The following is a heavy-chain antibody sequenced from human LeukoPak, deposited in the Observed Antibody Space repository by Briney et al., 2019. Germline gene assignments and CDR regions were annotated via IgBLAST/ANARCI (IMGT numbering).Heavy chain of an antibody. V-gene: IGHV1-24*01. J-gene: IGHJ5*02. CDR3: APLDFWVPST. CDR1: GYTLNELS. Sequence: GASVKVSCKVSGYTLNELSIHWVRQAAGKGLEWMGGLDPEYGETVYAQKFQGRVTMAEDTSTDTAYMELSSLRSEDTAVYYCAPLDFWVPSTWGQGTLVTVSS. CDR2: LDPEYGET. D-gene: IGHD3-3*01.